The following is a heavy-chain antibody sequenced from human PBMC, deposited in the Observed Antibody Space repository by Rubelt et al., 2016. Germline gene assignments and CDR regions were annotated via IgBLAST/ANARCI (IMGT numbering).Heavy chain of an antibody. CDR2: INSDGSST. J-gene: IGHJ4*02. CDR3: ASTRPYSLDY. D-gene: IGHD2-21*01. V-gene: IGHV3-74*01. Sequence: QVPGKGLVWVSRINSDGSSTSYVDSVKGRFTISRDNAKNSLYLQMNSLRAEDTAVYYCASTRPYSLDYWGQGTLVTVSS.